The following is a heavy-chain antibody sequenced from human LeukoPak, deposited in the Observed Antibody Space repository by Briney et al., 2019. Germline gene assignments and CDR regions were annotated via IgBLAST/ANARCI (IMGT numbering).Heavy chain of an antibody. CDR3: ANGCNPYYFGY. CDR2: INPSGGSR. J-gene: IGHJ4*02. V-gene: IGHV1-46*01. Sequence: GASVKVSCKASGYTFTSYYMHWVRQAPGQGLEWMGIINPSGGSRSYAQKFQGRVTMTRDTSRSTVYMELSSLRSEDTAVYYCANGCNPYYFGYLGQGTLGTGS. D-gene: IGHD4-23*01. CDR1: GYTFTSYY.